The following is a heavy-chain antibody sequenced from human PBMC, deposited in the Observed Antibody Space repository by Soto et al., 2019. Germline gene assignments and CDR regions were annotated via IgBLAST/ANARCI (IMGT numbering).Heavy chain of an antibody. J-gene: IGHJ4*02. CDR1: GFTFNNFA. V-gene: IGHV3-23*01. D-gene: IGHD3-10*01. Sequence: PGGSLRLSCAASGFTFNNFAMIWVRQAPGKGLQWVSAISASGANTFYADSVKGRFTVSRDNSKNTLFLQVNSLRAEDTAVYYCAKLINSGSYYWGQGTLVTVSS. CDR2: ISASGANT. CDR3: AKLINSGSYY.